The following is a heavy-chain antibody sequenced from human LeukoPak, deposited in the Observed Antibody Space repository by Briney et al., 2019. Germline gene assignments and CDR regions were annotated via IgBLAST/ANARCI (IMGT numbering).Heavy chain of an antibody. CDR3: ASLYCGGDCYPAANDALDI. J-gene: IGHJ3*02. CDR1: GGSISSSSYY. CDR2: IYYSGST. D-gene: IGHD2-21*02. Sequence: MSSETLSLTCTVSGGSISSSSYYWGWIRQPPGKGLEWIGSIYYSGSTYYNPSLKSRVTISVDTSKNQFSLKLSSVTAADTAVYYCASLYCGGDCYPAANDALDIWGQGTMVTVSS. V-gene: IGHV4-39*01.